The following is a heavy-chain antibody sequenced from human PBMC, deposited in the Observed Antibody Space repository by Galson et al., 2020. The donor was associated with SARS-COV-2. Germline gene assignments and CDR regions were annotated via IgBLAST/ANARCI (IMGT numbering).Heavy chain of an antibody. Sequence: GESLKISCAASGFTVGNYAMTWVRQAPAKGLEWVSGINVSGGSTYIADSVKGRFTFSRDNSKNTLYLQMNSLRADDTAVYFCAKVRDYTWGSFRPPFDLWGQGTLVTVSS. V-gene: IGHV3-23*01. D-gene: IGHD3-16*02. CDR3: AKVRDYTWGSFRPPFDL. J-gene: IGHJ4*02. CDR2: INVSGGST. CDR1: GFTVGNYA.